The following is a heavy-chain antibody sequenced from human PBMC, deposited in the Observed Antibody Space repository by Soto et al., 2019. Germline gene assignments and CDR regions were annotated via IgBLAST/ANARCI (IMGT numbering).Heavy chain of an antibody. CDR2: IRSKANYYAT. Sequence: ASVRLSCAASGFTFSASAMHWVRQASGKGLEWVGRIRSKANYYATAYAASVKGRFTISRDDSKNTAYLQMDSLKNEDTAFYYCTTRPGGVVGPSFEYWGHGSLVTVSS. D-gene: IGHD3-16*01. CDR1: GFTFSASA. V-gene: IGHV3-73*01. J-gene: IGHJ4*01. CDR3: TTRPGGVVGPSFEY.